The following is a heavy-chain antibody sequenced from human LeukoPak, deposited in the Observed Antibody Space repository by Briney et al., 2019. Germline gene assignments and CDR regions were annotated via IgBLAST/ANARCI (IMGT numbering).Heavy chain of an antibody. J-gene: IGHJ4*02. CDR1: GYSFPSSW. Sequence: GESLKISCQGSGYSFPSSWIGWVRQTPGKGLELMGIIYPGDSDTRYSPSFQGQVAISVDRSITTAYLRWSSLKASDTAMYFCARIGSRPYFDYWGQGTLVTVSS. CDR2: IYPGDSDT. V-gene: IGHV5-51*01. CDR3: ARIGSRPYFDY.